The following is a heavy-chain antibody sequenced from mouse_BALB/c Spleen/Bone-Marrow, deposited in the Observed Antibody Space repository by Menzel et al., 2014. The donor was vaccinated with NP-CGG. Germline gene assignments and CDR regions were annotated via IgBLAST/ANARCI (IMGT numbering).Heavy chain of an antibody. Sequence: QVQLKESGAELVRPGAAVNLSCKASGYTCTSYWMNWVKQRPEQGLEWIGRIDPYDSETHYNQKFKDKAILTVDKSSSTAYMQLSSLTSEDSAVYYCARWDHFHWYFDVWGAGTTVTVSS. V-gene: IGHV1-74*01. CDR1: GYTCTSYW. CDR3: ARWDHFHWYFDV. J-gene: IGHJ1*01. D-gene: IGHD1-2*01. CDR2: IDPYDSET.